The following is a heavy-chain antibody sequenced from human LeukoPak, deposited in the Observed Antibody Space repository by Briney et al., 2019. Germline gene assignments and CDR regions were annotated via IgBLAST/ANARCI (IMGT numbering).Heavy chain of an antibody. CDR3: ARVNRELLNRLWYFDY. Sequence: SVKVSCKASGGTFSSYAISWVRQAPGQGLEWMGGIIPIFGTANYAQKFQGRVTITADESTSTAYMELSSLRSEDTAVYYCARVNRELLNRLWYFDYWGQGTLVTVSS. CDR1: GGTFSSYA. D-gene: IGHD1-26*01. V-gene: IGHV1-69*13. J-gene: IGHJ4*02. CDR2: IIPIFGTA.